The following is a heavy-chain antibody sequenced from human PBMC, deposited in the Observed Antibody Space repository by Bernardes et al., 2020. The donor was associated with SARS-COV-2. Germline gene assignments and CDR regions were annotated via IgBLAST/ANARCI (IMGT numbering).Heavy chain of an antibody. J-gene: IGHJ3*02. CDR2: INPHSGGT. Sequence: APVKVACKASGYTLSDYYMHWVRQAPGQGLEWMGWINPHSGGTNYAQKFQGRVTVTRDTSISTAYMELSRLTSDDTAVYYCARDLDRLYSGSRTDAFDIWGKGTMVTVSS. V-gene: IGHV1-2*02. CDR1: GYTLSDYY. D-gene: IGHD1-26*01. CDR3: ARDLDRLYSGSRTDAFDI.